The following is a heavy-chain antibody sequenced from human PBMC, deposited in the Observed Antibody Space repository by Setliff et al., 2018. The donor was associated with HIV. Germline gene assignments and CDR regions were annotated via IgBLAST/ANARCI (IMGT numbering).Heavy chain of an antibody. CDR2: FYTSGST. V-gene: IGHV4-4*08. CDR3: ARDSSSTYDY. Sequence: SETLSLTCTVSGGSFTTYYWSWLRQPPGKELEWIGYFYTSGSTNYNPSLKSRVTIIVDTSKNHVSLKVTSVTAADTAVYYCARDSSSTYDYWGQGILVTVSS. J-gene: IGHJ4*02. CDR1: GGSFTTYY. D-gene: IGHD2-2*01.